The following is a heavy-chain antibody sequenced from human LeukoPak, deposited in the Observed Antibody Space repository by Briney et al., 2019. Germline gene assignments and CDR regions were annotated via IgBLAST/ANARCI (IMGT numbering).Heavy chain of an antibody. CDR1: GGSISSYY. J-gene: IGHJ4*02. CDR2: IYYSGST. D-gene: IGHD3-22*01. CDR3: AAFYYDSSGYYQFDY. Sequence: SETLSLTCTVSGGSISSYYWSWIRQPPGKGLEWIGSIYYSGSTNYNPSLKSRVTISVDTSKNQFSLKLNSVTAADTALYYCAAFYYDSSGYYQFDYWGQGTLVTVSS. V-gene: IGHV4-59*08.